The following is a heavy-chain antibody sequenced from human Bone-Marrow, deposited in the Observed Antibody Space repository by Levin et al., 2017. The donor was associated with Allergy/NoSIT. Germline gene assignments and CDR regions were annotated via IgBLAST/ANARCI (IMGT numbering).Heavy chain of an antibody. Sequence: GGSLRLSCAASGFTFSSYAMHWVRQAPGKGLEWVAVISYDGSNKYYADSVKGRFTISRDNSKNTLYLQMNSLRAEDTAVYYCARENGSSIFSWFDPWGQGTLVTVS. J-gene: IGHJ5*02. V-gene: IGHV3-30-3*01. D-gene: IGHD2-2*01. CDR1: GFTFSSYA. CDR3: ARENGSSIFSWFDP. CDR2: ISYDGSNK.